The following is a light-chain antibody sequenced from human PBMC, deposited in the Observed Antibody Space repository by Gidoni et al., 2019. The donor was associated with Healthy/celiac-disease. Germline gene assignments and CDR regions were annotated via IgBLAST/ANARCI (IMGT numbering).Light chain of an antibody. J-gene: IGKJ4*01. Sequence: PASLSLAAGERATLSCRASQKISNYLDWYQQKPGKAPKLLIYDASNWDTGIPARFSGSGSGTDFTLTISSLQPEDFAVYYCQQRSNCPFTFGEGIKVEIK. CDR2: DAS. V-gene: IGKV3-11*01. CDR1: QKISNY. CDR3: QQRSNCPFT.